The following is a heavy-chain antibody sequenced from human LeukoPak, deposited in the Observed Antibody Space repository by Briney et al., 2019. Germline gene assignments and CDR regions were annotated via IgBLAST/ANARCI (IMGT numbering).Heavy chain of an antibody. CDR1: GYTLTELS. J-gene: IGHJ4*02. CDR3: ARDEFDSSSYDY. D-gene: IGHD6-6*01. CDR2: ISAYNGNT. V-gene: IGHV1-18*01. Sequence: ASVKVSCKVSGYTLTELSMHWVRQAPGQGLEWMGWISAYNGNTNYAQKLQGRVTMTTDTSTSTAYMELRSLRSDDTAVYYCARDEFDSSSYDYWGQGTLITVSS.